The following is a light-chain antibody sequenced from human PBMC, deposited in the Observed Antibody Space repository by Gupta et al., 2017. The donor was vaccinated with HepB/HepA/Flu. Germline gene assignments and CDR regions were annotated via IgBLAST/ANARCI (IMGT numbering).Light chain of an antibody. CDR1: SLRNYY. V-gene: IGLV3-19*01. J-gene: IGLJ2*01. CDR3: NPPDNSSNNLEL. Sequence: SSELTQDPAVSVALGQTVSITCQGDSLRNYYANWYQQKPGQAPVLVLYAKNNRPSGIPDRFSGSSSGNTAALTITGAQAEEEADYYYNPPDNSSNNLELFGGGTKLTVL. CDR2: AKN.